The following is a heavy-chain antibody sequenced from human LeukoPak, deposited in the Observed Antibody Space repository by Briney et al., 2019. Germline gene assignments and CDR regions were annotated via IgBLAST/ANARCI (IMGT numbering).Heavy chain of an antibody. V-gene: IGHV3-66*01. CDR1: GFTVSSNY. CDR2: IYSGGNI. D-gene: IGHD6-13*01. J-gene: IGHJ3*01. CDR3: AKDRPGGQPLL. Sequence: PGGSLRLSCAASGFTVSSNYMSWVRQAPGKGLEWVSVIYSGGNIYYADSVKGRFTISRDNSKNMLYLQMNSLRAADTAVYYCAKDRPGGQPLLWGQGTMVTVAS.